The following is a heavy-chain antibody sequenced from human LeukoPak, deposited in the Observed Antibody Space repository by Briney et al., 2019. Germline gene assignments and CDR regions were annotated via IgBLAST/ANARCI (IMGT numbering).Heavy chain of an antibody. CDR1: GYTFTGYY. CDR2: INPNSGGT. D-gene: IGHD2-8*02. J-gene: IGHJ6*03. V-gene: IGHV1-2*02. Sequence: ASVKVSCKASGYTFTGYYMHWVRQAPGQGLEWMGWINPNSGGTNYAQKFQGRVTMTRDTSISTAYMELSRLRSDDTAVYYCARDSKGGVDYYYHMDVWGKGTTVTVSS. CDR3: ARDSKGGVDYYYHMDV.